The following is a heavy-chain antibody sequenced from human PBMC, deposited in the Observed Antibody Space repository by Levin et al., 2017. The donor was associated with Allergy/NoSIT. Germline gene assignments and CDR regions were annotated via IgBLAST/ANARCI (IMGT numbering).Heavy chain of an antibody. CDR1: GFTFSSYS. Sequence: SCAASGFTFSSYSMNWVRQAPGKGLEWVSSISSSSSYIYYADSVKGRFTISRDNAKNSLYLQMNSLRAEDTAVYYCAREAYSSSPLGAFDIWGQGTMVTVSS. CDR2: ISSSSSYI. CDR3: AREAYSSSPLGAFDI. J-gene: IGHJ3*02. D-gene: IGHD6-13*01. V-gene: IGHV3-21*01.